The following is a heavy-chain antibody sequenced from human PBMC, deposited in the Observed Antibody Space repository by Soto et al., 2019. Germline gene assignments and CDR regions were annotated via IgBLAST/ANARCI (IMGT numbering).Heavy chain of an antibody. Sequence: QVQLVESGGGVVQPGRSLRLSCAASGFTFSSYAMHWVRQAPGKGLEWVAVISYDGSNKYYADSVKGRFTISRDNSKNTLYLQMNSLRAEDTAVYYCASLGGDPYYDFWSGHDYWGQGNLVTVSS. CDR2: ISYDGSNK. CDR1: GFTFSSYA. D-gene: IGHD3-3*01. J-gene: IGHJ4*02. V-gene: IGHV3-30-3*01. CDR3: ASLGGDPYYDFWSGHDY.